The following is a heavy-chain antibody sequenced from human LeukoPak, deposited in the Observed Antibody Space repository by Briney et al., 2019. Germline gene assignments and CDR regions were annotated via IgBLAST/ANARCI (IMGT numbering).Heavy chain of an antibody. Sequence: SETLSLTCTVSGGSISSYYWNWIRQPPGEGLEWIGYIYYSGSTNYNPSLKSRVTISLDTSKNQFSLKLSSVTAADTAVYYCARDGAHKNHYYSYYYMDVWGKGTTVTVSS. CDR2: IYYSGST. D-gene: IGHD3-16*01. V-gene: IGHV4-59*01. J-gene: IGHJ6*03. CDR1: GGSISSYY. CDR3: ARDGAHKNHYYSYYYMDV.